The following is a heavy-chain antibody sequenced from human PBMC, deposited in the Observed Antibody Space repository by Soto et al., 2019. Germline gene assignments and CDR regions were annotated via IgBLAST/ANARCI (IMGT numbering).Heavy chain of an antibody. CDR3: ARTATNSHWYFDL. J-gene: IGHJ2*01. CDR1: GYTVSSYG. CDR2: ISADNENT. Sequence: ASVKVSCKASGYTVSSYGISWVRQAPGQGLEWMGWISADNENTKSAQKLQGRVTMTTDTSTSTAYMELRSLRSDDTAVYYCARTATNSHWYFDLWGRGTLVTVSS. D-gene: IGHD1-26*01. V-gene: IGHV1-18*04.